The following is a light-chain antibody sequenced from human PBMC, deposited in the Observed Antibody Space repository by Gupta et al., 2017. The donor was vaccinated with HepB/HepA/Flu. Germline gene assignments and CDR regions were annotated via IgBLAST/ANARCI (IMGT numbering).Light chain of an antibody. Sequence: EIVLTQSPGTLSLSPAERATLSCRASQGVSTYLAWYQQKPGQAPRLLIHGASSRSTDIRDRFNGSGPGRDFSLSISMLMPADFAMSYCQQDGGSPETSGEGTKVEIK. CDR1: QGVSTY. J-gene: IGKJ4*02. CDR2: GAS. V-gene: IGKV3-20*01. CDR3: QQDGGSPET.